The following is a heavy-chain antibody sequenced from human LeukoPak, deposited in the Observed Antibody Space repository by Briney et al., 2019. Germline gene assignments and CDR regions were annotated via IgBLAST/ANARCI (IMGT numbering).Heavy chain of an antibody. D-gene: IGHD5-24*01. CDR2: IYYSGST. Sequence: SETLSLTCTVSGGSISSYYWSWIRQPPGKGLEWIGYIYYSGSTNYNPSLKSRVTTSSDTSTNQFSLKVSSVTAADTGVYYCARGLRVRRDGYNSWFDPWGQGTLVTVSP. J-gene: IGHJ5*02. CDR1: GGSISSYY. CDR3: ARGLRVRRDGYNSWFDP. V-gene: IGHV4-59*01.